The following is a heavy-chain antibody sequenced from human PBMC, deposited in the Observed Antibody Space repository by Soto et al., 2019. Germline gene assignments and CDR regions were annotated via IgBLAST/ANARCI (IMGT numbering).Heavy chain of an antibody. Sequence: ASVKVSCKAYDYTFINHGVSWVRQAPGQGLEWMGWISAYNGNTNYAQKLQGRVTMTTDASTSTAYMELSSLRSEDTAVYYCATVQKLELRYWGQGTLVTVSS. CDR3: ATVQKLELRY. V-gene: IGHV1-18*01. J-gene: IGHJ4*02. CDR2: ISAYNGNT. CDR1: DYTFINHG. D-gene: IGHD1-7*01.